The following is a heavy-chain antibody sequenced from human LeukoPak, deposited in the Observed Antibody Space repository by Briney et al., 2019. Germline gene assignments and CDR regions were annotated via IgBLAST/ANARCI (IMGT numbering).Heavy chain of an antibody. D-gene: IGHD2-8*02. Sequence: PGGSLKLSCAASGFTFSNYVMQWVRQAPGKGLEWVALIAHDGSNKYYADSVRGRFTISRDNSKSTLSLQMNSLRAEDTAIYYCATYRQVLLPFESWGQGTLVTVSS. CDR3: ATYRQVLLPFES. V-gene: IGHV3-30*03. J-gene: IGHJ4*02. CDR1: GFTFSNYV. CDR2: IAHDGSNK.